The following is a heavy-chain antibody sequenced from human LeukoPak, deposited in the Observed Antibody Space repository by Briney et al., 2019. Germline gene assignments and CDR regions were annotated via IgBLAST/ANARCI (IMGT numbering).Heavy chain of an antibody. CDR1: GFTFSSYS. Sequence: PGGSLRLSCAASGFTFSSYSMNWVRQAPGEGLEWVSYISSSSSTIYYADSVKRRFTISRDNAKNSLYLQMNSLRADDTAVYYCTRDPERYSYGWVDYWGQGTLVTVSS. CDR3: TRDPERYSYGWVDY. V-gene: IGHV3-48*01. CDR2: ISSSSSTI. D-gene: IGHD5-18*01. J-gene: IGHJ4*02.